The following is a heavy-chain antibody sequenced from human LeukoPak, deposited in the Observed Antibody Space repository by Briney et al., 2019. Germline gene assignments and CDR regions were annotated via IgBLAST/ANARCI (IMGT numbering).Heavy chain of an antibody. CDR3: ATGSSTFQARRFDY. D-gene: IGHD2-2*01. CDR1: GFTFSSYA. Sequence: PGGSLILSCAASGFTFSSYAMHWVRQAPGKVLERVALISYDGSNIYYADSAKGRFTISRDNSKNTLYLQMNSLRAEDTAVYYCATGSSTFQARRFDYWGQGTLVTVSP. V-gene: IGHV3-30-3*01. CDR2: ISYDGSNI. J-gene: IGHJ4*02.